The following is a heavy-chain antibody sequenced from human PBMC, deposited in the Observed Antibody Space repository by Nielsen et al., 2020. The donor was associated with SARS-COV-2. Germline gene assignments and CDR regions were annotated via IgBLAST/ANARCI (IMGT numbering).Heavy chain of an antibody. CDR1: GFAFSSHG. Sequence: GESLKISCVASGFAFSSHGMHWVRQAPGKGLDWVAYVWYDGTKEHYADPVRGRFTISRDNSKNTVVLQMNSLRAEDTATYYCARDGSWESSGYSLDSWDQGTLVTGSS. CDR3: ARDGSWESSGYSLDS. D-gene: IGHD3-22*01. V-gene: IGHV3-33*01. CDR2: VWYDGTKE. J-gene: IGHJ4*02.